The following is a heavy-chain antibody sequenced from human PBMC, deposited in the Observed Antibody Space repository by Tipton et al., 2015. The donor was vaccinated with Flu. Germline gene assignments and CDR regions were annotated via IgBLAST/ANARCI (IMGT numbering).Heavy chain of an antibody. Sequence: QLVQSGAEVKKPGASVKVSCKASGYTFTSYGISWVRQAPGQGLEWMGWISAYNGNTNYAQKLQGRVTMTTDTSTSTAYMELRSLRSDDTAVYYCARAYYGSGSYYWYYYYYGMDVWGQGTTVTVSS. CDR2: ISAYNGNT. J-gene: IGHJ6*02. D-gene: IGHD3-10*01. CDR3: ARAYYGSGSYYWYYYYYGMDV. V-gene: IGHV1-18*01. CDR1: GYTFTSYG.